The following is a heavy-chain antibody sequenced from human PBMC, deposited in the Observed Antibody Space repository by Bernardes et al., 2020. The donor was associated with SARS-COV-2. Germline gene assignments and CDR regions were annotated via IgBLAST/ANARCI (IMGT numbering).Heavy chain of an antibody. V-gene: IGHV3-53*01. CDR1: GFTVSSDY. Sequence: GWSLRLSCAVSGFTVSSDYMSWVRQAPGKGLEWVSGIFSGGNTFYADSVKGRFTISGDDSKNTLYLQMNSLRVDDTAVYYCARDKRGPKWSLWYYGMDVWGQGTTVTVSS. D-gene: IGHD2-15*01. J-gene: IGHJ6*02. CDR3: ARDKRGPKWSLWYYGMDV. CDR2: IFSGGNT.